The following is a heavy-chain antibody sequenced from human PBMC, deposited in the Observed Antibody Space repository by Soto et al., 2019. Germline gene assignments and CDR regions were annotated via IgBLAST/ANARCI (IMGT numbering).Heavy chain of an antibody. CDR2: ISSSGSTI. CDR1: GFTFSSYE. V-gene: IGHV3-48*03. Sequence: PGGSLRLSCAASGFTFSSYEMNWVRQAPGKGLEWVSYISSSGSTIYYADSVKGRFTISRDNAKNSLYLQMNSLRAEDTAVYYWARAPRSGGSGSYTCFDLWGQGTLVTVSS. D-gene: IGHD3-10*01. J-gene: IGHJ5*02. CDR3: ARAPRSGGSGSYTCFDL.